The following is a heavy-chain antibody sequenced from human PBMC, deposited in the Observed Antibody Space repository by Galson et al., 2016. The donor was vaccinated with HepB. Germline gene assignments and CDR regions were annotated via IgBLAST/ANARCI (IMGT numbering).Heavy chain of an antibody. V-gene: IGHV3-30*04. CDR2: ISYDGSNK. Sequence: SLRLSCAASGFTFSSYAMHWVRQAPGKGLEWVAVISYDGSNKYFAASVKGRFTISRDNSKNTLYLQMNSLRAEDTAAYYCAKDALFYGSGNYVHYWGQGTLVTVSS. D-gene: IGHD3-10*01. J-gene: IGHJ4*02. CDR3: AKDALFYGSGNYVHY. CDR1: GFTFSSYA.